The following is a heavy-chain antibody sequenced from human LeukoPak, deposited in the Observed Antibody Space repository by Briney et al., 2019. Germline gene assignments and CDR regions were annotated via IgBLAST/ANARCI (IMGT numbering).Heavy chain of an antibody. CDR1: GGSISSSSYY. CDR3: ARHGYCSSTSCSVYMDV. D-gene: IGHD2-2*03. Sequence: PSETLSLTCTVSGGSISSSSYYWGWLRQPPGKGLEWIGSIYYSGSTYYNPSLKSRVTISVDTSKNQFSLKLSSVTAADTAVYYCARHGYCSSTSCSVYMDVWGKGTTVTVSS. V-gene: IGHV4-39*01. J-gene: IGHJ6*03. CDR2: IYYSGST.